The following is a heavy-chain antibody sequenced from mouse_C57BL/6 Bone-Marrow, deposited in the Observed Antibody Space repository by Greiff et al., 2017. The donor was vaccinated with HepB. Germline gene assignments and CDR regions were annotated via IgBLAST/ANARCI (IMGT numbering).Heavy chain of an antibody. J-gene: IGHJ2*01. CDR2: IHPNSGST. V-gene: IGHV1-64*01. CDR3: ARVLRAYFDY. Sequence: QVQLKQPGAELVKPGASVKLSCKASGYTFTSYWMHWVKQRPGQGLEWIGMIHPNSGSTNYNEKFKSKATLTVDESSSTAYMQLSSRTSEDSAVYYCARVLRAYFDYWGQGTTLTVSS. CDR1: GYTFTSYW. D-gene: IGHD1-1*01.